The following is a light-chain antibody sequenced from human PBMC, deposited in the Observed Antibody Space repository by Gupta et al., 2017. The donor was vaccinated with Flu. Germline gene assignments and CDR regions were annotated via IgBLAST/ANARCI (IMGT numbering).Light chain of an antibody. CDR3: QHRYHPPWT. CDR1: QSISSY. Sequence: DIQMNQSPSSLSASVGDRVTITCRASQSISSYLNWYQQKPGKAPNLLIYAASSLKSEVPSRVSGSGSGTDFTLTIRSLQPEDVAIYYCQHRYHPPWTFGRGTKVEIK. CDR2: AAS. J-gene: IGKJ1*01. V-gene: IGKV1-39*01.